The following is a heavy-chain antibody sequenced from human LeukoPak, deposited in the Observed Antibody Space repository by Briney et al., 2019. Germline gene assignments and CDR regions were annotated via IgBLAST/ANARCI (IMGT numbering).Heavy chain of an antibody. D-gene: IGHD1-26*01. CDR2: IKQDGSEK. V-gene: IGHV3-7*01. Sequence: GGSLRLSCAAPGFTFSSYWMSWVRQAPGKGLEWVANIKQDGSEKYYVNSVKGRFTISRDNAKNSLYLQMNSLRAEDTAVYYCARDPYKGATTTSPIDYWGQGTLVTVSS. CDR3: ARDPYKGATTTSPIDY. J-gene: IGHJ4*02. CDR1: GFTFSSYW.